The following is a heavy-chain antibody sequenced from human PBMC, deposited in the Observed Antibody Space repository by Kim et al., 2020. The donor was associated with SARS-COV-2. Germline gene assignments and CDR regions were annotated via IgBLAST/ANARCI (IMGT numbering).Heavy chain of an antibody. CDR1: GGSISRYY. V-gene: IGHV4-59*01. CDR3: ATSYSNSNFDY. Sequence: SETLSLTCTVSGGSISRYYCNWIRQPPGKELEWLGNIYYGGSTNHNPSLKSRVTILVDTSKHQFSLRLSSVTAADTAVYYCATSYSNSNFDYWGQGTLVTVSS. J-gene: IGHJ4*02. CDR2: IYYGGST. D-gene: IGHD6-6*01.